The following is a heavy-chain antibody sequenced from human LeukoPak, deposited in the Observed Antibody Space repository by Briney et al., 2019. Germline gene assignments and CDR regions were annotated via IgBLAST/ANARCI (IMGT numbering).Heavy chain of an antibody. Sequence: GGSLRLSCAASGFTFSSYAMHWVRQAPGKGLEYVSAISSNGGSTYYANSVKGRFTISRDNSKNTLYLQMGSLRAEDMAVYYCARGGIAVAGTAARAEYFQHWGQGTLVTVSS. CDR3: ARGGIAVAGTAARAEYFQH. D-gene: IGHD6-19*01. CDR1: GFTFSSYA. J-gene: IGHJ1*01. CDR2: ISSNGGST. V-gene: IGHV3-64*01.